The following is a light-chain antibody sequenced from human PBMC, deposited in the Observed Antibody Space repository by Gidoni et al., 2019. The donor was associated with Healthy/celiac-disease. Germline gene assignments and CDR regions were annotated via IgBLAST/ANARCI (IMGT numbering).Light chain of an antibody. CDR2: KDS. Sequence: SYELTQPPSVPVSPGQTARITCSGDALPKQYAYWYQQKPGPAPVLVIYKDSERPSGIPERFSGSSSETTVTLTIGGVQAEDEADYYCQSADSSGTYPVFGGGTKLTVL. V-gene: IGLV3-25*03. CDR3: QSADSSGTYPV. CDR1: ALPKQY. J-gene: IGLJ2*01.